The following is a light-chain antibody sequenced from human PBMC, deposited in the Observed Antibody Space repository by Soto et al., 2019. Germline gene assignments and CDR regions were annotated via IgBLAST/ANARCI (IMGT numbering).Light chain of an antibody. Sequence: DIQMTQSPSSLSASVGDRVTITCRASQSISSYLNWYQQKVGKAPKLLIYAASNLESGVPSRFSGSGSGTDFTLTISLQPEDFATYYCQQSYSTPYTFVQGTKLEIK. V-gene: IGKV1-39*01. CDR2: AAS. J-gene: IGKJ2*01. CDR1: QSISSY. CDR3: QQSYSTPYT.